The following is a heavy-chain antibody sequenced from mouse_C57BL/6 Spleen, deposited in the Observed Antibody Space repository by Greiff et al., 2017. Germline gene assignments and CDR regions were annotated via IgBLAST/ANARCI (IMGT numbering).Heavy chain of an antibody. CDR2: ISGGGGNT. CDR3: ARDSSGYCYDMDY. CDR1: GFTFSSYT. Sequence: EVKLEESGGGLVKPGGSLKLSCAASGFTFSSYTMSWVRQTPEKRLEWVATISGGGGNTYYPDSVKGRFTISTDNATNTLYLHMRSLRSEDPALYYCARDSSGYCYDMDYWGQGTSVTVSS. V-gene: IGHV5-9*01. J-gene: IGHJ4*01. D-gene: IGHD3-2*02.